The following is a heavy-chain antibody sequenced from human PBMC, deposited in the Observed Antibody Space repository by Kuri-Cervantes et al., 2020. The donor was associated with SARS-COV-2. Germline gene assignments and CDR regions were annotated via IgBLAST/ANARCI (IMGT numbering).Heavy chain of an antibody. D-gene: IGHD2-2*01. Sequence: SETLSLTCTVSGGSISSYYWSWIRQPPGKGLEWIGYIYYSGSTNYNPSLKSRVTIPVDTSKNQFSLKLSSVTAADTAVYYCARGPHCSSTSCNRDYWGQGTLVTVSS. V-gene: IGHV4-59*12. CDR2: IYYSGST. CDR1: GGSISSYY. CDR3: ARGPHCSSTSCNRDY. J-gene: IGHJ4*02.